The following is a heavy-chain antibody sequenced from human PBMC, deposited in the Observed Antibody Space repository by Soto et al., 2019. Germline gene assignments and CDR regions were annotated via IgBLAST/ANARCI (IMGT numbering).Heavy chain of an antibody. V-gene: IGHV1-18*04. D-gene: IGHD3-3*01. CDR3: ARLPGWSGYYPEAIYYYYGMDV. CDR2: ISAYNGNT. Sequence: ASVKVSCKASGYTFTSYGISWVRQAPGQGLEWMGWISAYNGNTNYVQKLQGRVTMTTDTSTSTAYMELRSLRSDDTAVYYCARLPGWSGYYPEAIYYYYGMDVWGQGTTVTVSS. CDR1: GYTFTSYG. J-gene: IGHJ6*02.